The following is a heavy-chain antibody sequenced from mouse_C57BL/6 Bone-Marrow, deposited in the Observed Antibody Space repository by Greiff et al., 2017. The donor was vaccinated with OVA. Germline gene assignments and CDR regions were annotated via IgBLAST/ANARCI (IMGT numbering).Heavy chain of an antibody. J-gene: IGHJ2*01. D-gene: IGHD2-1*01. V-gene: IGHV5-15*01. CDR1: GFTFSDYG. CDR2: ISNLAYSI. Sequence: DVKLVESRGGLVQPGGSLKLSCAASGFTFSDYGMAWVRQAPRKGPEWVAFISNLAYSIYYADTVTGRFTISRENAKNTLYLEMSSLRSEDTAMYYCARRIYYGPLDYWGQGTTLTVSS. CDR3: ARRIYYGPLDY.